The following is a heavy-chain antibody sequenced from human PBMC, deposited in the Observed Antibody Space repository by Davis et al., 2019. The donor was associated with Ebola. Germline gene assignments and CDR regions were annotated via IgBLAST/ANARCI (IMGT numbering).Heavy chain of an antibody. Sequence: ASVKVSCKASGYTFTSYDINWVRQATGQGLEWMGWMKPNSGNTGHAQKFQGRVTMTTDTSTSTAYMEVGILRSDDTAVYYCVRAQFPTTSDHWGQGTLVTVSS. CDR2: MKPNSGNT. CDR1: GYTFTSYD. CDR3: VRAQFPTTSDH. V-gene: IGHV1-8*01. J-gene: IGHJ4*02. D-gene: IGHD1-1*01.